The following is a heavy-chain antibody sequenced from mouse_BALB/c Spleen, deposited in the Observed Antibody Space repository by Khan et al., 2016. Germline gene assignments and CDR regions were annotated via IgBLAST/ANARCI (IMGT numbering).Heavy chain of an antibody. CDR1: GYTFTNYV. D-gene: IGHD2-3*01. CDR3: ARRDGYYWCFDV. V-gene: IGHV1S136*01. J-gene: IGHJ1*01. Sequence: VQLQQSGPELAKPGASVKMSCKASGYTFTNYVMHWVKQKPGQGLEWIGYVNPYNDGTKYNEKFKGKATLTSDKTSRTAYMELSSLTSEDSAVFYCARRDGYYWCFDVWGAGTTVTVSS. CDR2: VNPYNDGT.